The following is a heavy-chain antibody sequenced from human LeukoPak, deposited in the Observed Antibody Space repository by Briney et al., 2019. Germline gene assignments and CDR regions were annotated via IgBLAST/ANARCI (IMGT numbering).Heavy chain of an antibody. Sequence: GASVKVSCKVSGYTLTELSMHWVRQAPGKGLEWMGGFDPEDGETIYAQKFQGRVTMTEDTSTDTAYMELSSLRSEDTAVYYCARAISYYDSSGYYVYYFDSWGQGTLVTVSS. V-gene: IGHV1-24*01. J-gene: IGHJ4*02. D-gene: IGHD3-22*01. CDR2: FDPEDGET. CDR3: ARAISYYDSSGYYVYYFDS. CDR1: GYTLTELS.